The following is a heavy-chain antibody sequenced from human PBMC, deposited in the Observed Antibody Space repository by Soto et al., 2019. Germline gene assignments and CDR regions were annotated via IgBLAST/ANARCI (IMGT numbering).Heavy chain of an antibody. D-gene: IGHD3-22*01. V-gene: IGHV4-59*02. CDR2: MYFGGSF. CDR1: GDSVSSGY. CDR3: ARSYYDSLGFTVGP. J-gene: IGHJ5*02. Sequence: SETLSLTCNVSGDSVSSGYWSWIRQPPGKGLEWIGFMYFGGSFNYNPSLAGRVTISVETSKNQFSMKVTSVTAADTAVYYCARSYYDSLGFTVGPWGQGTLVTVSS.